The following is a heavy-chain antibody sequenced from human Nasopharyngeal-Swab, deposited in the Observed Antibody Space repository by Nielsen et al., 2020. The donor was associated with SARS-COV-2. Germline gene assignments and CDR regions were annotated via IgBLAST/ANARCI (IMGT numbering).Heavy chain of an antibody. Sequence: RQAPGKALEWLALIYWNDDKRYSPSLKSRLTITKDTSKNQVVLTVTNMDPVDTATYYCAHRTYYYDSSGYYYVWDFDYWGQGTLVTVSS. CDR3: AHRTYYYDSSGYYYVWDFDY. D-gene: IGHD3-22*01. J-gene: IGHJ4*02. V-gene: IGHV2-5*01. CDR2: IYWNDDK.